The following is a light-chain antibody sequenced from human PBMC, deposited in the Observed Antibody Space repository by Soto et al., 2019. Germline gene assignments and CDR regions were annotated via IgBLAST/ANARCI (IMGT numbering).Light chain of an antibody. CDR1: SSDVGGYNY. CDR2: DVS. Sequence: QSALTQPASVSGSPGQSITISCTGTSSDVGGYNYVSWHQQHPGKVPKLMIYDVSHRPSGVSNRFSGSKSGNTASLTISALQAEDEADYSCSSYTRSITVVFGGGTKLTVL. V-gene: IGLV2-14*03. J-gene: IGLJ2*01. CDR3: SSYTRSITVV.